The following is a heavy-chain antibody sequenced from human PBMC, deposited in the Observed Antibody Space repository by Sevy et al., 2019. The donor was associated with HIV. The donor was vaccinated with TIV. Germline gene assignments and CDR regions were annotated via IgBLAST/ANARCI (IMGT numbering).Heavy chain of an antibody. D-gene: IGHD3-22*01. V-gene: IGHV1-24*01. CDR2: FDPEDDET. CDR1: GYTLTQFS. J-gene: IGHJ4*02. Sequence: ASVKVSCKVSGYTLTQFSMHWVRQAPGKGLEWMATFDPEDDETIYAQRLQGRVTMTEDTSTDTAYMELSSLRSDDTAVYYCAVTKAPYDSSGYPFDYWGQGSLVTVSS. CDR3: AVTKAPYDSSGYPFDY.